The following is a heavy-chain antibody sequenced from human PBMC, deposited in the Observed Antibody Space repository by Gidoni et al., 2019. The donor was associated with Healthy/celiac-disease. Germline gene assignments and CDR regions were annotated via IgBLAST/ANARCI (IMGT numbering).Heavy chain of an antibody. V-gene: IGHV3-30*18. CDR2: IAYDGSNK. CDR3: AKLGGSGSSPGLDI. J-gene: IGHJ3*02. Sequence: QVQLVESGGGVVQPGRSLRLSCAASGFTFSSYGMPWVRKAPGTGLEWVAVIAYDGSNKYYAASVKGLFTISRDNSKNTLYLQMNSLRAEDTAVYYCAKLGGSGSSPGLDIWGQGTMVTVSS. CDR1: GFTFSSYG. D-gene: IGHD3-10*01.